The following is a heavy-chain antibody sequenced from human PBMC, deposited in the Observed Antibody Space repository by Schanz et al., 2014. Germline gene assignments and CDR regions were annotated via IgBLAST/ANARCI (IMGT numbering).Heavy chain of an antibody. D-gene: IGHD3-16*01. CDR1: GFTFTNLG. CDR2: IRYDGSNQ. V-gene: IGHV3-30*02. J-gene: IGHJ3*01. CDR3: TRDRGALINHNDALDL. Sequence: VQLVESGGGLVQPGGSLRLSCAASGFTFTNLGMHWVRRAPGKGLEWVAFIRYDGSNQYYADSVKGRFTISRDNSKNTLSLQMNSLRSEDTAVYYCTRDRGALINHNDALDLWGQGTMVSVSS.